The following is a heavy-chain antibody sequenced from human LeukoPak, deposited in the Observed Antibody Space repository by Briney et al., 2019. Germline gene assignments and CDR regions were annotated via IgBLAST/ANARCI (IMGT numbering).Heavy chain of an antibody. V-gene: IGHV3-23*01. CDR3: AKDLPFHYYDSSGYFNY. J-gene: IGHJ4*02. CDR1: GFTFSSYA. D-gene: IGHD3-22*01. Sequence: GGSLRLSCAASGFTFSSYAMSWVRQAPGKGLEWVSAISGSGGSTYYADSVKGRFTISRDNSKNTLYLQMNSLRAEDTAVYYCAKDLPFHYYDSSGYFNYWGQRTLVTVSS. CDR2: ISGSGGST.